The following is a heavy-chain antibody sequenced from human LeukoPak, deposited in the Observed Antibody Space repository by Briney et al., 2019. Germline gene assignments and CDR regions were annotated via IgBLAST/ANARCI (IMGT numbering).Heavy chain of an antibody. CDR1: GYTYW. D-gene: IGHD3-3*01. CDR2: IYPGDSET. J-gene: IGHJ4*02. V-gene: IGHV5-51*01. CDR3: ARLSDGYYDFWSGYFDY. Sequence: GQSLKISCKASGYTYWIGWVRQMPGKGLEWMGIIYPGDSETRYSPSFQGQVTISADKSISTAYLQWSSLKASDTAMYYCARLSDGYYDFWSGYFDYWGQGTLVTVSS.